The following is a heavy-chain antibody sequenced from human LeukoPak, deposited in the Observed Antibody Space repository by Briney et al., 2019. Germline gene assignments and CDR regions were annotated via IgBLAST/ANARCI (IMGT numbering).Heavy chain of an antibody. CDR2: ISGSGGGT. CDR1: GFTFSSYA. CDR3: AKSSGYCSSTSCQRFYFDY. Sequence: PGGSLRLSCGASGFTFSSYAMSWVRQAPGKGLEWVSGISGSGGGTYYADSVKGRFTISRDNSKNTLYLQMNSLRAEDTAVYYCAKSSGYCSSTSCQRFYFDYWGQGTLVTVSS. J-gene: IGHJ4*02. V-gene: IGHV3-23*01. D-gene: IGHD2-2*03.